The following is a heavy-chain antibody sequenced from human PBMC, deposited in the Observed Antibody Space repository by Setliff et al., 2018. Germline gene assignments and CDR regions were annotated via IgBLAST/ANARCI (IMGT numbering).Heavy chain of an antibody. CDR2: ISAYNGNT. V-gene: IGHV1-18*01. CDR1: GYTFTNYY. J-gene: IGHJ4*02. Sequence: ASVKVSCKASGYTFTNYYLNWVRQAPGQGLEWMGWISAYNGNTNYAQRLQGRVTMTTDTSTSTAYMELRSLRSDDTAVYYCASAEVVVAPWGQGTLVTVSS. D-gene: IGHD2-15*01. CDR3: ASAEVVVAP.